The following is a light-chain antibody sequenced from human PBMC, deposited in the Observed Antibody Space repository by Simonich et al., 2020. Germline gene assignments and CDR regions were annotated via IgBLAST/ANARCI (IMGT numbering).Light chain of an antibody. CDR3: QQYGSSPYT. V-gene: IGKV3-20*01. J-gene: IGKJ2*01. CDR1: QSVLSSY. CDR2: GAS. Sequence: EIVLTQSPGTLSLSPGERATLSCRASQSVLSSYLAWSQQKPGQAPSRLSFGASSRATGIPDRVSGSGSGTDFTLTISRLEPEDFAVYYCQQYGSSPYTFGQGTKLEIK.